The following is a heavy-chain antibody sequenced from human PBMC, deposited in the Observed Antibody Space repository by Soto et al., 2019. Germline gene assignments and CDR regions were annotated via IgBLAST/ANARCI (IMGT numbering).Heavy chain of an antibody. V-gene: IGHV3-21*01. CDR2: ISSNGAYI. CDR3: TRDASRDSSARGWFNP. Sequence: WWSLRLSCSASVFTFRSFTMNWFRQAPGKGLEWVSTISSNGAYIYYTDALRGRFTISRDNAKNSLHLQMNSLRAEDTAVDYCTRDASRDSSARGWFNPWGPGTLVTVSS. CDR1: VFTFRSFT. D-gene: IGHD6-13*01. J-gene: IGHJ5*02.